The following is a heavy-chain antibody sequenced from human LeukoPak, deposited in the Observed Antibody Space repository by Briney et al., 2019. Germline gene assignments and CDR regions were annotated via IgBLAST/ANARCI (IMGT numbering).Heavy chain of an antibody. J-gene: IGHJ4*02. V-gene: IGHV1-69*02. CDR3: AIDCSSTSCYQGNVY. CDR2: IIPILGIA. D-gene: IGHD2-2*01. CDR1: GGTFSSYT. Sequence: SVKVSCKASGGTFSSYTISRVRQAPGQGLEWMGRIIPILGIANYAQKFQGRVTITADKSTSTAYMELSSLRSEDTAVYYCAIDCSSTSCYQGNVYWGQGTLVTVSS.